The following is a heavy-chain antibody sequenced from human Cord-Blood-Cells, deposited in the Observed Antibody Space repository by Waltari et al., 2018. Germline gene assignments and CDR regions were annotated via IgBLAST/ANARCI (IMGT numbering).Heavy chain of an antibody. CDR1: GFTFSSYA. D-gene: IGHD2-8*01. CDR3: ARDRPIVLMVYDAFDI. CDR2: ISYDGSNK. Sequence: QVQLVESGGGVVQPGRSLRLSCAASGFTFSSYAMHWGRQAPGKGLEWVAVISYDGSNKYYADSVKGRFTISRDNSKNTLYLQMNSLRAEDTAVYYCARDRPIVLMVYDAFDIWGQGTMVTVSS. J-gene: IGHJ3*02. V-gene: IGHV3-30*04.